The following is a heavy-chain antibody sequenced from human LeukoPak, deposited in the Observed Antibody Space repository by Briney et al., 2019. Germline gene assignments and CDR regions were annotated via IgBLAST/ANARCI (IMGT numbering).Heavy chain of an antibody. J-gene: IGHJ3*02. CDR1: GYTFTVYY. D-gene: IGHD3-16*02. CDR3: ARVRSLGKTNAFDI. Sequence: ASVKVSCKASGYTFTVYYMHWVRQAPGQGLEWMGWINPNSGGTNYAQKFQGRVTMTRDTSISTAYMELSRLRSDDTAVYYCARVRSLGKTNAFDIWGQGTMVTVSS. V-gene: IGHV1-2*02. CDR2: INPNSGGT.